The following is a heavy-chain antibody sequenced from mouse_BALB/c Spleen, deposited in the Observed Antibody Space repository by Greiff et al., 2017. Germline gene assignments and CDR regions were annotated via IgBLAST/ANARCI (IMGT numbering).Heavy chain of an antibody. CDR1: GFSLTSYG. D-gene: IGHD2-2*01. Sequence: QVQLKESGPGLVQPSQSLSITCTVSGFSLTSYGVHWVRQSPGKGLEWLGVIWSGGSTDYNAAFISRLSISKDNSKSQVFFKMNSLQADDTAIYYCARKEIYYGYDWGGPFAYWGQGTLVTVSA. V-gene: IGHV2-4-1*01. CDR3: ARKEIYYGYDWGGPFAY. CDR2: IWSGGST. J-gene: IGHJ3*01.